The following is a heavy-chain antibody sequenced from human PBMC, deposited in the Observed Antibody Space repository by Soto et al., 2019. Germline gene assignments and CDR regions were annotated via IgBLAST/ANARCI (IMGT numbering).Heavy chain of an antibody. Sequence: GESLKISCKGSGYSFTSYWIGWVRQMPGKGLEWMGIINPGDSDTRYSPSFQGQVTISADKSISIAYLQWSSLKASDTAMYYSARREKHYDIFTGYLVYWGQGALVTVSS. CDR2: INPGDSDT. D-gene: IGHD3-9*01. CDR3: ARREKHYDIFTGYLVY. J-gene: IGHJ4*02. V-gene: IGHV5-51*01. CDR1: GYSFTSYW.